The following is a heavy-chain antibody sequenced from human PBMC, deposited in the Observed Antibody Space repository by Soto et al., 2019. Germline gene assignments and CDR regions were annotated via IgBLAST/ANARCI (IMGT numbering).Heavy chain of an antibody. CDR2: IWYDGSNK. V-gene: IGHV3-33*01. CDR3: ARGLRWDLDY. Sequence: PGGSLRLSSTASGLTFISYGMHWVRQAPGKGLEWVAVIWYDGSNKYYADSVKGRFTISRDNSKNTLYLQMNSLRAEDTAVYYCARGLRWDLDYWGQGTLVTVSS. J-gene: IGHJ4*02. CDR1: GLTFISYG. D-gene: IGHD4-17*01.